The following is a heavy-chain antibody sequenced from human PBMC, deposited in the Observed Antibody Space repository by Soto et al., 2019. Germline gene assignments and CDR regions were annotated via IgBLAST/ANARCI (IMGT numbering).Heavy chain of an antibody. CDR3: ATGCSFGGILDP. V-gene: IGHV3-23*01. D-gene: IGHD3-10*01. CDR2: ISTVGHST. J-gene: IGHJ5*02. Sequence: EVQLLDSGGGLVQPGGSLRLSCAASGFTFIDYAMSWVRQAPGKGLEWVATISTVGHSTFSAASVKGRFTISRDNSKNTLYLQMNSLRVDDTAFYFCATGCSFGGILDPWGRGTLVPVSS. CDR1: GFTFIDYA.